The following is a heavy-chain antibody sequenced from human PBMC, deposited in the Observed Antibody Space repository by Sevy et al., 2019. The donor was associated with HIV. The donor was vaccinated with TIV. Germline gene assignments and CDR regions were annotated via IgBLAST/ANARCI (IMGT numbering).Heavy chain of an antibody. CDR1: GFTFSDYA. CDR2: ISYHGRNQ. J-gene: IGHJ4*02. D-gene: IGHD6-6*01. CDR3: ARKQFVLPFDY. Sequence: GESLKISCAASGFTFSDYAIHWVRQAPGKGLEWLAVISYHGRNQFYAASVRGRFTISRDDSKNTVYLQMNSLRPDDTAVYYCARKQFVLPFDYWGQGTLVTVSS. V-gene: IGHV3-30*04.